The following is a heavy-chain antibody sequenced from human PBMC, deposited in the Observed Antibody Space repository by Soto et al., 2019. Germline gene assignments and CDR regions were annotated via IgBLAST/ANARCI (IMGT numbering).Heavy chain of an antibody. Sequence: PGGSLRLSCAASGFTFSSYGMHWVRQAPGKGLEWVAVISYDGSNKYYADSVKGRFTISRDNSKNTLYLQMNSLRAEYTAVYYCAKGGYSYGYAFDPWGQGTLVTVSS. CDR3: AKGGYSYGYAFDP. CDR2: ISYDGSNK. D-gene: IGHD5-18*01. CDR1: GFTFSSYG. V-gene: IGHV3-30*18. J-gene: IGHJ5*02.